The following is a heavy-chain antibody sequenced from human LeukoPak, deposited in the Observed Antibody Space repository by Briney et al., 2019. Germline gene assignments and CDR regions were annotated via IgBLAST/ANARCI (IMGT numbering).Heavy chain of an antibody. V-gene: IGHV3-7*01. Sequence: PGGSLRLSCAASGFTFSSYAMHWVRQAPGKGLEWVANIKQDGSEKYYVDSVKGRFTISRDNAKNSLYLQMNSLRAEDTAVYYCARGDIVVVPAAISSGYYYYYGMDVWGQGTTVTVSS. J-gene: IGHJ6*02. D-gene: IGHD2-2*02. CDR3: ARGDIVVVPAAISSGYYYYYGMDV. CDR2: IKQDGSEK. CDR1: GFTFSSYA.